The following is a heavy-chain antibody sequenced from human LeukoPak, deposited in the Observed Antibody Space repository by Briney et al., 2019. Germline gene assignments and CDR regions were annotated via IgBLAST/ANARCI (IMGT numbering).Heavy chain of an antibody. CDR3: ARDPPGSSASRQIFDI. CDR2: INPNSGGT. CDR1: GYTFTGYY. V-gene: IGHV1-2*02. J-gene: IGHJ3*02. Sequence: ASVKVSCKASGYTFTGYYMHWVRQAPGQGLEWMGWINPNSGGTNYAQKFQGRVTITRDTSISTAYMELSRLRSDDTAVYYCARDPPGSSASRQIFDIWGQGTMVTVSS. D-gene: IGHD6-6*01.